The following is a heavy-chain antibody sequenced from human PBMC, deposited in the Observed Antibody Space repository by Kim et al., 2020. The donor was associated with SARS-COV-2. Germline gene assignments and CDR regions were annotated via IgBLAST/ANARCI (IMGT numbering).Heavy chain of an antibody. J-gene: IGHJ4*02. CDR2: INPSGGST. CDR1: GYTFTSYY. V-gene: IGHV1-46*01. CDR3: ARSVLDDSSGYYYDQTVDY. Sequence: ASVKVSCKASGYTFTSYYMHWVRQAPGQGLEWMGIINPSGGSTSYAQKFQGRVTMTRDTSTSTVYMELSSLRSEDTAVYYCARSVLDDSSGYYYDQTVDYWGQGTLVTVSS. D-gene: IGHD3-22*01.